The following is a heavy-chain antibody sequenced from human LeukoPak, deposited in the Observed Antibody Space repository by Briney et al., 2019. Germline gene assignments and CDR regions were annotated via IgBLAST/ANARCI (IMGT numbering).Heavy chain of an antibody. J-gene: IGHJ4*02. V-gene: IGHV1-18*01. CDR2: ISAYNGNT. CDR1: GYTFTSYG. Sequence: GASVKVSCKASGYTFTSYGISWVRQAPGQGLEWMGWISAYNGNTNYAQELQGRVTMTTDTSTSTAYMELRSLRSDDTAVYYCAREAYYDFWSGYYIERYYFDYWGQGTLVTVSS. D-gene: IGHD3-3*01. CDR3: AREAYYDFWSGYYIERYYFDY.